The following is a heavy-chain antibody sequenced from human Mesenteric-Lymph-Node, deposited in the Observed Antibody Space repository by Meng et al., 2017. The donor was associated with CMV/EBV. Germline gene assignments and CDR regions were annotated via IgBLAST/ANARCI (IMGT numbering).Heavy chain of an antibody. J-gene: IGHJ6*02. CDR1: GFTVSSNY. CDR3: ARDQSAMDV. V-gene: IGHV3-53*01. CDR2: IYSGGST. Sequence: GESLKISCAASGFTVSSNYMSWVRQAPGKGLEWVSVIYSGGSTYYADSVKGRFTISRDNSKNTLYLQMNSLRAEDTAVYYCARDQSAMDVWGQGTTVTVSS.